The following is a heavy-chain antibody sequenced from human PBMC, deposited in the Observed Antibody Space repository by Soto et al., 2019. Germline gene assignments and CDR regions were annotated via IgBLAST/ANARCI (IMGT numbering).Heavy chain of an antibody. J-gene: IGHJ6*02. CDR2: IIPIFGTA. D-gene: IGHD4-17*01. CDR3: ARENGDYNPGYYYGMDV. V-gene: IGHV1-69*01. Sequence: QVQLVQSGAEVKKPGSSVKVSCKASGGTFSSYAISWVRQAPGQGLEWMGGIIPIFGTANYAQKFQGRVTITADESTSTAYMELSSLRSEDTAVYYCARENGDYNPGYYYGMDVWGQGTTVIVSS. CDR1: GGTFSSYA.